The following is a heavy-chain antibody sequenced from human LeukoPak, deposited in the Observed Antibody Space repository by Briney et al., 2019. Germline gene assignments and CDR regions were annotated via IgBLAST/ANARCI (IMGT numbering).Heavy chain of an antibody. D-gene: IGHD3-10*01. CDR2: IYIRGST. J-gene: IGHJ3*02. Sequence: SETLSLTCTVYGESFSGYYWSWIRQPAGKGLGWIGRIYIRGSTNYNPSLKSRVTISVDTSKNQFSLKLTSVTAADTAVYYCAGETMVRGVMRAFDIWGQGTMVTVSS. V-gene: IGHV4-4*07. CDR1: GESFSGYY. CDR3: AGETMVRGVMRAFDI.